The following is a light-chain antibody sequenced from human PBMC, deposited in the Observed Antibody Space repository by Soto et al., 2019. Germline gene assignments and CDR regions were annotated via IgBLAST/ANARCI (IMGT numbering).Light chain of an antibody. CDR2: KAS. Sequence: DIQMTQSPSTLSASVGDRVTITCRAIQRISTWLAWYQQKAGKAPKLLIYKASSLEGGVASRLSGSGSGTEFNITISSLQPDDFATYYCQQYNTYPLTFGGGTTVDVK. CDR3: QQYNTYPLT. CDR1: QRISTW. J-gene: IGKJ4*01. V-gene: IGKV1-5*03.